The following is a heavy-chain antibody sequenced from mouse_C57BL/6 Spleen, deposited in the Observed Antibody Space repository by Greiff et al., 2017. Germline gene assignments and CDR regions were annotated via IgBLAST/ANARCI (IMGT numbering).Heavy chain of an antibody. V-gene: IGHV1-64*01. CDR3: ARCPYDYDVPMDY. CDR2: IHPNSGST. CDR1: GYTFTSYW. J-gene: IGHJ4*01. D-gene: IGHD2-4*01. Sequence: QVQLQQPGAELVKPGASVKLSCKASGYTFTSYWMHWVKQRPGQGLEWIGKIHPNSGSTNYNEKFKSKATLTVDKSSSTAYMQLSSLTSEDSAVYYCARCPYDYDVPMDYWGQGTSVTVSS.